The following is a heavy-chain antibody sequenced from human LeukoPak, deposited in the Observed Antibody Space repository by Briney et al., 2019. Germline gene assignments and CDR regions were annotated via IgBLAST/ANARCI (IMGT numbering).Heavy chain of an antibody. Sequence: GGSLRLSCAASGFTFSGYAMSWVRQAPGKGLEWVSGISGSGGSTYYADSVKGRFTISRDNSKNTLYLQMNSLRAEDTAVYYCSKGVGATARRDGIDVLGQGTTVTVSS. D-gene: IGHD5-12*01. V-gene: IGHV3-23*01. CDR2: ISGSGGST. J-gene: IGHJ6*02. CDR3: SKGVGATARRDGIDV. CDR1: GFTFSGYA.